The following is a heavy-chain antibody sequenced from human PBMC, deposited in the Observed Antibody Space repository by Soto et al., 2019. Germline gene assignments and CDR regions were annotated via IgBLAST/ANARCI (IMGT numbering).Heavy chain of an antibody. CDR1: GGSLTSSIW. CDR2: KYHDGGT. CDR3: AAALTFKHGMDV. Sequence: SETLSLTCAVSGGSLTSSIWWTWVRQPPGKGLEWVGEKYHDGGTNYNPNLRSRVTISVDKSRNQFSLNLNSVTAADTAVYYCAAALTFKHGMDVWGQGTTVTVSS. D-gene: IGHD3-3*02. V-gene: IGHV4-4*02. J-gene: IGHJ6*02.